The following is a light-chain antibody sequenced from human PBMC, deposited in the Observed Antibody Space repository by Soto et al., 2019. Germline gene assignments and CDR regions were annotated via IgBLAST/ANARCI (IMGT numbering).Light chain of an antibody. V-gene: IGKV3-20*01. CDR1: QSVTSSD. Sequence: EIVLTQSPGTLSLSPGETATLSCRASQSVTSSDLAWYQQKPGQTPRLLIYGTSNRATGIPDRFSGSGSGTDFTLTISRLEPQDFAVYYCHQYGSSPRYTFGQGTKLEIK. J-gene: IGKJ2*01. CDR3: HQYGSSPRYT. CDR2: GTS.